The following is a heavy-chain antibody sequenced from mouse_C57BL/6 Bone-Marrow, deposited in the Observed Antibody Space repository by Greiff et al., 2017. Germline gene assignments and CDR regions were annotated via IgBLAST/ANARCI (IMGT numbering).Heavy chain of an antibody. V-gene: IGHV1-54*01. CDR2: FNPGSGGP. CDR1: GYAFTNYL. D-gene: IGHD4-1*01. Sequence: QVQLQQSGAELVRPGTSVKVSCKASGYAFTNYLIEWVKQRPGQGLEWIGVFNPGSGGPNYNEKFKGKATLTADKSSSTAYMQLSSLTSEDSAVYVCARLDWDRAWFAYWGQGTLVTVSA. CDR3: ARLDWDRAWFAY. J-gene: IGHJ3*01.